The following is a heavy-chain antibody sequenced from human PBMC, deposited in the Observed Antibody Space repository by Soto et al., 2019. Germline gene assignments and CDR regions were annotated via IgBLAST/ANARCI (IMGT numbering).Heavy chain of an antibody. CDR3: ARGAVGLYDFDS. CDR2: INSDGSTT. D-gene: IGHD6-19*01. Sequence: EVLLVESGGGLVQPGGSLRLSCAASGFTFSNYWMHWVRQAPGKGLVWVSRINSDGSTTSYADSVKGRFTISRDNAKNTLYLQMNSLRVEDTAVYFCARGAVGLYDFDSWGQGTLVPVSS. J-gene: IGHJ4*02. V-gene: IGHV3-74*01. CDR1: GFTFSNYW.